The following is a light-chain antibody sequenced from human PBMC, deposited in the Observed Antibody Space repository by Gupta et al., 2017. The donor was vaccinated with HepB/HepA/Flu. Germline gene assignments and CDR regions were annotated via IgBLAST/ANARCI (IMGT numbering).Light chain of an antibody. CDR1: QSVTSNY. J-gene: IGKJ1*01. CDR3: QQYGWSPTT. Sequence: IVLTQSPGTLSLSPGERATLSCRASQSVTSNYLAWYQQKPGQAPRLLSYGASRRATDIPERFSGSGSGTDFTLTISRLETEDFAVYFCQQYGWSPTTFGQGTKVEI. V-gene: IGKV3-20*01. CDR2: GAS.